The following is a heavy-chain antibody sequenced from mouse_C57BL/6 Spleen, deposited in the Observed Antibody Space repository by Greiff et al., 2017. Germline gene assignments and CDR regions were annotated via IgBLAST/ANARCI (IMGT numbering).Heavy chain of an antibody. CDR3: AREYDDWFAY. Sequence: LVESGPELVKPGASVKLSCKASGYTFTSYDINWVRQRPGQGLEWIGWIYPRDGSTKYNEKFKGKATLTVDTSSSTAYMELHSLTSEDSAVYFCAREYDDWFAYWGQGTLVTVSA. J-gene: IGHJ3*01. V-gene: IGHV1-85*01. CDR2: IYPRDGST. D-gene: IGHD2-12*01. CDR1: GYTFTSYD.